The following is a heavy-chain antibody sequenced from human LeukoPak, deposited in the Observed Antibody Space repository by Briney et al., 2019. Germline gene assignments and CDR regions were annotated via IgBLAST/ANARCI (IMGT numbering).Heavy chain of an antibody. J-gene: IGHJ4*02. CDR3: ASLESNSRFFDY. Sequence: SETLSLTCTVSGVSITSRGYYWVWVRQPPGKGLEWIGSLSDSGSTYYSPSLKSRVTISADTSKLQFSLRLSSVTAADTAVYYCASLESNSRFFDYWDQGTRVTVSS. CDR2: LSDSGST. V-gene: IGHV4-39*01. D-gene: IGHD5-18*01. CDR1: GVSITSRGYY.